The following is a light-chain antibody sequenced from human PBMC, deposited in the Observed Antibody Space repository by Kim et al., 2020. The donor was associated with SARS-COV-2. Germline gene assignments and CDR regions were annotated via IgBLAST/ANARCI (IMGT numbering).Light chain of an antibody. V-gene: IGKV1-39*01. CDR2: AAA. CDR3: QQSYSTPYT. CDR1: QSVNQF. J-gene: IGKJ2*01. Sequence: SASLGDKVSITWRASQSVNQFLNWYQQEAGKAPKLLIYAAATLQSGVPTRFSGSGSETEFTLTISSLQAEDFATYYCQQSYSTPYTFGQGTKLEI.